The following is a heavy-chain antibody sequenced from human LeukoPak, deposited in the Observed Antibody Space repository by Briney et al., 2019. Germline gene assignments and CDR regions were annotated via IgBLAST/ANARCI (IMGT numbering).Heavy chain of an antibody. Sequence: PSETLSLTCTVSGGSHSSYHWSWLRQPPGKGRAGVGHFCNSGSIIYAASLKSRFTIFGDTSKNPFSLKLSSVTAEDTAVYYCARHAPGSYSVPWLDPWGQGTLVTVSS. CDR1: GGSHSSYH. V-gene: IGHV4-59*08. J-gene: IGHJ5*02. CDR3: ARHAPGSYSVPWLDP. D-gene: IGHD3-10*01. CDR2: FCNSGSI.